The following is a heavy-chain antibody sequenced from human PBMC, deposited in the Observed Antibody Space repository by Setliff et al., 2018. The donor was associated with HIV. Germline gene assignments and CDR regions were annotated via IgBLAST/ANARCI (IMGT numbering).Heavy chain of an antibody. CDR3: AREADGIDF. V-gene: IGHV4-59*12. Sequence: PSETLSLTCTVSGGSISTYFWSWVRQTPGKGLEWIGYIYYTGSTSYNPSFRSRVTISVDTSKNQISLKLTAVTAADSAVYYCAREADGIDFWGQGTLVTVSS. J-gene: IGHJ4*02. CDR2: IYYTGST. D-gene: IGHD2-15*01. CDR1: GGSISTYF.